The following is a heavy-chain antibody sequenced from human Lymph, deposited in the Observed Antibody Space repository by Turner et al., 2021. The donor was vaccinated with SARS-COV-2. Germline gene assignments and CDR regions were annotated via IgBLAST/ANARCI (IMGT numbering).Heavy chain of an antibody. D-gene: IGHD5-18*01. Sequence: VQLLESGGVLLQPGWSLRLSCAASGFTFSSYAMSWVRQAPGKGLEWVSAISGSGGSTYYADSVKGRFTISRDNSKNTLYLQMNSLRAEDTAVYYCAKEGDTAMVNFDYWGQGTLVTVSS. CDR2: ISGSGGST. CDR1: GFTFSSYA. CDR3: AKEGDTAMVNFDY. J-gene: IGHJ4*02. V-gene: IGHV3-23*01.